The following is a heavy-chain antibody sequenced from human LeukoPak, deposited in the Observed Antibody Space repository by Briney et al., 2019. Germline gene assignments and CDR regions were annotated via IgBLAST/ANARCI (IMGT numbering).Heavy chain of an antibody. CDR1: GVTFNDYW. CDR2: IKYDGSST. J-gene: IGHJ6*02. D-gene: IGHD4-17*01. CDR3: ARGLRGNYGMDV. Sequence: QTGGSLRLSCVASGVTFNDYWMHWVRQAPGKGLVWVSRIKYDGSSTNSADSVKGRFTISRDDAKNTLYLQMNSLRVEDTAVYYCARGLRGNYGMDVWGQGTTVTVSS. V-gene: IGHV3-74*01.